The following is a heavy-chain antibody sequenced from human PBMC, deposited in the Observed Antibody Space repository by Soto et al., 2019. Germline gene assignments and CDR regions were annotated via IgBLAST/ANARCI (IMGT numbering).Heavy chain of an antibody. J-gene: IGHJ6*02. Sequence: HPGGSLRLSCVASGFTFEDFSMHWVRQLPGKGLEWVSGISNNGRFIGYADSVKGRFTISRDNAKNSLYLQMNSLRAEDTAVYYCASNIRLDSSGWYPSGGMDVWGQGTTVTVSS. D-gene: IGHD6-19*01. CDR3: ASNIRLDSSGWYPSGGMDV. V-gene: IGHV3-9*01. CDR2: ISNNGRFI. CDR1: GFTFEDFS.